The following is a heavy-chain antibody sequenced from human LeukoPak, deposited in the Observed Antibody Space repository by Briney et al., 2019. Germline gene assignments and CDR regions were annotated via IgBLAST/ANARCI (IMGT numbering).Heavy chain of an antibody. V-gene: IGHV1-8*01. Sequence: ASVKVSCKASGYTFTSYDXXXXXXXTXXXXXXMGWMTPNSGNTGYAQKFQGRVTMTRNTSISTAYMELSSLRSEDTAVYYCAREEVDPAGMDVWGQGTTVTVSS. CDR1: GYTFTSYD. CDR2: MTPNSGNT. J-gene: IGHJ6*02. CDR3: AREEVDPAGMDV. D-gene: IGHD5-12*01.